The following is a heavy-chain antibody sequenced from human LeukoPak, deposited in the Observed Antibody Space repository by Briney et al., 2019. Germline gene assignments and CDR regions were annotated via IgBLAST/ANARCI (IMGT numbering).Heavy chain of an antibody. CDR1: GGSFSGYY. Sequence: PSETLALTCAVYGGSFSGYYWSWIRQPPGKGLEWIGEINHSGSTNYNPSLKSRVTISVDTSKNQFSLKLSSVTAADTAVYYCAGHSRRYYYYMDVWGKGTTVTISS. V-gene: IGHV4-34*01. CDR2: INHSGST. J-gene: IGHJ6*03. CDR3: AGHSRRYYYYMDV. D-gene: IGHD2-21*01.